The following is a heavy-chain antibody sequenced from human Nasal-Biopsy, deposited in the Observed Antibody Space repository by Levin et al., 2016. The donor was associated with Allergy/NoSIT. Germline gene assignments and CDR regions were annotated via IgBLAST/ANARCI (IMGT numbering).Heavy chain of an antibody. CDR3: TRDWSGWYEDY. Sequence: LSLTCAASGFTVSSGYMSWVRQAPGKGLEWVSIIYKDGNTDYADSVKGRFSVSRDDFKNTVYLQMNSLRAEDTAVYYCTRDWSGWYEDYRGQGTLVTVSS. J-gene: IGHJ4*02. V-gene: IGHV3-53*01. CDR1: GFTVSSGY. CDR2: IYKDGNT. D-gene: IGHD6-19*01.